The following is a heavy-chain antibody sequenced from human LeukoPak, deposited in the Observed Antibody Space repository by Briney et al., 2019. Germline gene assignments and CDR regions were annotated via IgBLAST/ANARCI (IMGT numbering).Heavy chain of an antibody. CDR2: ISAYIGNT. D-gene: IGHD6-19*01. V-gene: IGHV1-18*01. Sequence: ASVKLSCKASGYTFTSYGISWVRQAPGQRLEWRGWISAYIGNTNYAQKLQGRVTMTTDTSTSTAYMQLRRLRCEDAAVYYCARDFFPQWQTPHDAFDIWGQGTMVTVSS. CDR1: GYTFTSYG. J-gene: IGHJ3*02. CDR3: ARDFFPQWQTPHDAFDI.